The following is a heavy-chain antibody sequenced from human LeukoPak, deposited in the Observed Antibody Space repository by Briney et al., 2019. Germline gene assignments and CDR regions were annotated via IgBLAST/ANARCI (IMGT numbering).Heavy chain of an antibody. J-gene: IGHJ4*02. CDR2: IGGIGTST. Sequence: GGSLRLSCAASGFTFSSYAMSWVRQAPGKGLEWVSGIGGIGTSTYSADSVKGRFTISRDNSKNTVYLQMSSLRAEDTAVYYCAKVVATIQPNFFDYWGQGTLVTVSS. CDR3: AKVVATIQPNFFDY. CDR1: GFTFSSYA. V-gene: IGHV3-23*01. D-gene: IGHD5-24*01.